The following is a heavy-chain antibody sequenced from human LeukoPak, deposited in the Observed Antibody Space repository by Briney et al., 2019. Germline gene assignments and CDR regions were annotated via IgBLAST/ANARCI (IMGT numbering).Heavy chain of an antibody. D-gene: IGHD3-3*01. V-gene: IGHV3-30*02. Sequence: PGGSLRLSSAASGFTFSSYGMHWVRQAPGKGLEWVAFIRYDGSNKYYADSVKGRFTISRDNSKNTLYLQMNSLRAEDTAVYYCAKDYDFWSGYFDYWGQGTLATVSS. CDR2: IRYDGSNK. CDR1: GFTFSSYG. CDR3: AKDYDFWSGYFDY. J-gene: IGHJ4*02.